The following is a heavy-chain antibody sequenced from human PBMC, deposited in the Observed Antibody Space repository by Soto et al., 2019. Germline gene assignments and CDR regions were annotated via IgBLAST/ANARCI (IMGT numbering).Heavy chain of an antibody. CDR2: VSIGGST. CDR1: GFTFRSYS. D-gene: IGHD2-15*01. J-gene: IGHJ4*02. V-gene: IGHV3-23*01. CDR3: AKRRGAGGHFDY. Sequence: XGALRLRLAASGFTFRSYSMCWVRQGPGQGLEWVAVVSIGGSTHYADSVRGRFTISRDNSKNTLSLQMNSLKAEYTAVYFCAKRRGAGGHFDYWGQ.